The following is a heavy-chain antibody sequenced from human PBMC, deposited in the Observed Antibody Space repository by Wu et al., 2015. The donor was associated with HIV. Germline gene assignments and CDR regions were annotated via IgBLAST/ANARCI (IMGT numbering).Heavy chain of an antibody. J-gene: IGHJ2*01. D-gene: IGHD3-10*01. CDR2: IIPIFGTA. CDR3: ARDPPYYGSGSYYPSYWYFDL. V-gene: IGHV1-69*13. CDR1: GGTFSSYV. Sequence: QVQLVQSGAEVKKPGSSVKVSCKASGGTFSSYVISWVRQAPGQGLEWMGRIIPIFGTANYAQKFQGRVTITADESTSTAYMELSSLRSEDTAVYYCARDPPYYGSGSYYPSYWYFDLWGRGTLVTVLL.